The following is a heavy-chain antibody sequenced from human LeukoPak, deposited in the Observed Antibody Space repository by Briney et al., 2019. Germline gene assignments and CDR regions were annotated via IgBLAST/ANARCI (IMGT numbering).Heavy chain of an antibody. V-gene: IGHV4-4*07. CDR2: IHSSGGT. Sequence: PSETLSLTCTASGGSISNYYWSWIRQPAGKGLEWIGRIHSSGGTNYNPSLKSRVTMSVDTSTNLVSLKLSSVTAADTAVYYCARAGAPEYWGQGTLVSVYS. CDR3: ARAGAPEY. J-gene: IGHJ4*02. CDR1: GGSISNYY.